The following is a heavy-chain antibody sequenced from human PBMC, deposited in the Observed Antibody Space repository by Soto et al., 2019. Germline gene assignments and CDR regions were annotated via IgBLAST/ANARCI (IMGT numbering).Heavy chain of an antibody. CDR3: AKDRYAILTGSNGFDP. Sequence: QVQLVESGGGVVQPGRSLRLSCAASGFTFSSFGMHWVRQAPGKGLEWVAVILYDGTNKYYAASLKGRFTISRDNSKITLYLQMNSLRAEDTAVYYCAKDRYAILTGSNGFDPWGQGTLVTVSS. J-gene: IGHJ5*02. CDR2: ILYDGTNK. CDR1: GFTFSSFG. D-gene: IGHD3-9*01. V-gene: IGHV3-30*18.